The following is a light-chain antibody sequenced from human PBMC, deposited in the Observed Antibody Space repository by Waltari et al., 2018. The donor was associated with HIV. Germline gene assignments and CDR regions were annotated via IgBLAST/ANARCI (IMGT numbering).Light chain of an antibody. CDR1: YSNIGSNT. J-gene: IGLJ3*02. V-gene: IGLV1-44*01. CDR2: NND. Sequence: QSLLPQPSSASGTPGQRVTISCSGSYSNIGSNTVNWHQQLPGSAPRALIYNNDQRPSGVPDRFSGSKSGTSASLAISGLQSEDPGDYYCASWDDKLDGWVFGGGTRLTVL. CDR3: ASWDDKLDGWV.